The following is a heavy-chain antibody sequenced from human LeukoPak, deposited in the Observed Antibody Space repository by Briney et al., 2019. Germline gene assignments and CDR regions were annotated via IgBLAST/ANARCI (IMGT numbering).Heavy chain of an antibody. Sequence: ASVKVSCKVSGYTLTELSMHWVRQAPGKGLEWMGGFDPEDGETIYAQKFQGRVTMTEDTSTDTAYMELSSLRSEDTAAYYCATGKYSSSWENAYYYYGMDVWGQGTTVTVSS. V-gene: IGHV1-24*01. CDR2: FDPEDGET. CDR3: ATGKYSSSWENAYYYYGMDV. J-gene: IGHJ6*02. D-gene: IGHD6-13*01. CDR1: GYTLTELS.